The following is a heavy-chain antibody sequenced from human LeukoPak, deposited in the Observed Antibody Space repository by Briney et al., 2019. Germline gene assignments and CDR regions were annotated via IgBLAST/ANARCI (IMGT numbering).Heavy chain of an antibody. CDR3: ARGRRFCDSTTRYYNWFDP. V-gene: IGHV4-30-4*01. Sequence: SETLSLTCTVSGASISSADSYWSWIRQPPGKGLEWIGYIYYSGSTYYNPSLKSRVTVSVDTSKNQFSLKKFFVTAADTAVYYCARGRRFCDSTTRYYNWFDPWGQGTLVTVSS. CDR2: IYYSGST. J-gene: IGHJ5*02. CDR1: GASISSADSY. D-gene: IGHD2/OR15-2a*01.